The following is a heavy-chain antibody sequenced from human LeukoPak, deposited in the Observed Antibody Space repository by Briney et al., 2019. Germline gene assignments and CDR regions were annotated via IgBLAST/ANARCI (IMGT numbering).Heavy chain of an antibody. D-gene: IGHD3-22*01. Sequence: GGSLRLSCPASGFTFSSYSMNWVRQAPGKGLEWVSSISSSSSYIYYADLVKGRFTISRDNAKNSLYLQMNSLRAEDTAVYYCARELGYSXGYSXXXGQGTLVT. CDR1: GFTFSSYS. J-gene: IGHJ1*01. V-gene: IGHV3-21*01. CDR3: ARELGYSXGYSXX. CDR2: ISSSSSYI.